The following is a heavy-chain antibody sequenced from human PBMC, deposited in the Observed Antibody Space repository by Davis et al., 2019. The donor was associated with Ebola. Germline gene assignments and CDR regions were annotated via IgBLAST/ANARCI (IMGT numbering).Heavy chain of an antibody. V-gene: IGHV1-8*02. CDR1: GYTFTSYA. CDR2: MNPNSGNT. D-gene: IGHD5-24*01. CDR3: ARGPVEMATITSDY. Sequence: AASVKVSCKASGYTFTSYAINWVRQAPGQGLEWMGWMNPNSGNTGYAQKFQGRVTMTRNTSISTAYMELSSLRSDDTAVYYCARGPVEMATITSDYWGQGTLVTVSS. J-gene: IGHJ4*02.